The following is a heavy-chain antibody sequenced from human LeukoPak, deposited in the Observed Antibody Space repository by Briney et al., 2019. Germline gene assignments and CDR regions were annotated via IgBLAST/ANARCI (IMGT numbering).Heavy chain of an antibody. CDR2: IIPIFGTA. CDR3: ARDPEAMTTVRYFDY. J-gene: IGHJ4*02. Sequence: SVKVSCKASGGTFSSYAISWVRQAPGQGLEWMGGIIPIFGTANYAQKFQGRVTIIADESTSTAYMELSSLRSEDTAVYYCARDPEAMTTVRYFDYWGQGTLVTVSS. V-gene: IGHV1-69*13. CDR1: GGTFSSYA. D-gene: IGHD4-11*01.